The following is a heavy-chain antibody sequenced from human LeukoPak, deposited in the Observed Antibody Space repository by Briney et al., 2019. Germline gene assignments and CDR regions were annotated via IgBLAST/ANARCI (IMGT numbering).Heavy chain of an antibody. CDR1: GYTFTGYY. J-gene: IGHJ4*02. Sequence: VASVKVSCKASGYTFTGYYMHWVRQAPGQGLEWMGWINPNSGGTNYAQKFQGRVTMTRDTSISTACMELSRLRSDDTAVYYCARDSGSGEFDYWGQGTLVTVSS. D-gene: IGHD1-14*01. V-gene: IGHV1-2*02. CDR2: INPNSGGT. CDR3: ARDSGSGEFDY.